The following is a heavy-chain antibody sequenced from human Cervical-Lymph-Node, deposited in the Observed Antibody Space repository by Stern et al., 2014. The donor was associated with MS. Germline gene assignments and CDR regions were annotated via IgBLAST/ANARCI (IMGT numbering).Heavy chain of an antibody. CDR1: GYDFSSSW. CDR2: IYPGDSDT. J-gene: IGHJ3*02. V-gene: IGHV5-51*01. D-gene: IGHD7-27*01. Sequence: EVQLVQSGAEVKKPGESLKISCKGSGYDFSSSWIGWVRQMPGKGLEWMGIIYPGDSDTRYSPSFQGQVTISADKSASIAYLQWNSLKASDTALYYCARQTGWASFDIWGQGAMVTVSS. CDR3: ARQTGWASFDI.